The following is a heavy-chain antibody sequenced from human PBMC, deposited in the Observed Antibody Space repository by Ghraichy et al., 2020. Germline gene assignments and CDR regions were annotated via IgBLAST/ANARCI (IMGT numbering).Heavy chain of an antibody. CDR1: GASISAYY. V-gene: IGHV4-39*01. CDR2: VYYSS. CDR3: ARQPGYSGRYWYFDL. J-gene: IGHJ2*01. Sequence: SQTLSLTCTVSGASISAYYWGWVRQPPGKGLEWIGSVYYSSYYNRSLQSRVSISVDSSKNQLSLTLTSVTAADTAPYYCARQPGYSGRYWYFDLWGRGTVVTVSA. D-gene: IGHD5-12*01.